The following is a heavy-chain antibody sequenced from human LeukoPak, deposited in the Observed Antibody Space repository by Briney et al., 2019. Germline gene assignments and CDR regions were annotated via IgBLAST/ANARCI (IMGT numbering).Heavy chain of an antibody. CDR2: IIPILGIA. CDR1: GGTFSSYA. D-gene: IGHD6-13*01. V-gene: IGHV1-69*04. CDR3: ARGAEEEAAGTY. Sequence: GASVKVSCKASGGTFSSYAISWVRQAPGQGLEWMGRIIPILGIANYAQKFQGRVTITADKSTSTAYMELSSLRSDDTAVYYCARGAEEEAAGTYWGQGTLVTVSS. J-gene: IGHJ4*02.